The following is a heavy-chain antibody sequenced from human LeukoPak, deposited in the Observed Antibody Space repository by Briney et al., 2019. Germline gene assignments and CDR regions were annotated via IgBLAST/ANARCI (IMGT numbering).Heavy chain of an antibody. CDR2: IYYSGST. CDR3: ASPLQGYCTNGVCYGMDV. Sequence: PGGSLRLSCAASGFTFSSYSMNWVRQPPGKGLEWIGSIYYSGSTYYNPSLKSRVTISVDTSKNQFSLKLSSVTAADTAVYYCASPLQGYCTNGVCYGMDVWGQGTTVTVSS. D-gene: IGHD2-8*01. V-gene: IGHV4-39*01. J-gene: IGHJ6*02. CDR1: GFTFSSYSMN.